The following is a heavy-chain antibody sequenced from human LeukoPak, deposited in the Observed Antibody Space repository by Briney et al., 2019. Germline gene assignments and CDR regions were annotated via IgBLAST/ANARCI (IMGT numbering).Heavy chain of an antibody. D-gene: IGHD6-13*01. V-gene: IGHV4-39*01. J-gene: IGHJ4*02. Sequence: GSLRLSCEVSGFTFSSYWMSWVRQPPGKGLEWIGSIYYSGSTYYNPSLKSRVTISVDTSKNQFSLKLSSVTAADTAVYYCARRIAAAGRFDYWGQGTLVTVSS. CDR1: GFTFSSYW. CDR2: IYYSGST. CDR3: ARRIAAAGRFDY.